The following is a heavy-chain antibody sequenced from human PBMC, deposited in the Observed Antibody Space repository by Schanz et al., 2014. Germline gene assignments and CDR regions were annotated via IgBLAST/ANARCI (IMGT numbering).Heavy chain of an antibody. CDR2: ISSGGTTT. Sequence: QVQVVQSGGGLVKPGGSLRLSCAASGFVFGDYYMTWIRQAPGKGPEYVSYISSGGTTTYHSDSVKGRFTISRDSAENSLYLQMNSLRAEDTAVYYCARDRRNADLDYWGQGTLVTVSS. CDR1: GFVFGDYY. V-gene: IGHV3-11*01. J-gene: IGHJ4*02. D-gene: IGHD1-1*01. CDR3: ARDRRNADLDY.